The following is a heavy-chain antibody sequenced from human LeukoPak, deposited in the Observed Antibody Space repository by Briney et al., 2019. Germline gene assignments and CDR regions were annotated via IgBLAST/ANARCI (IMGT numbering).Heavy chain of an antibody. CDR3: ARGLFAAAGTSYYFDY. CDR2: INPNSGGT. J-gene: IGHJ4*02. CDR1: GYTFTGYY. V-gene: IGHV1-2*02. D-gene: IGHD6-13*01. Sequence: ASVKVSCTASGYTFTGYYMHWVRQAPGQGLEWMGWINPNSGGTNYAQKFEGRVTMTRDTSISTAYMELSRLRSDDTAVYYCARGLFAAAGTSYYFDYWGQGTLVTVSS.